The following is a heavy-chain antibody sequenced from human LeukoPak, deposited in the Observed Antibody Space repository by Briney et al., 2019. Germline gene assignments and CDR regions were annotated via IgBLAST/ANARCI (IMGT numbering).Heavy chain of an antibody. D-gene: IGHD4-17*01. Sequence: SETLSLTCAVYGGSFSGYYWSWIRQPPGKGLEWIGEINHSGSTNYNPSLKSRVTISVDTSKNQFSLKLSSVTAADTAVYYCAGDYGVVGAFDIWGQGTMVTVSS. CDR1: GGSFSGYY. CDR2: INHSGST. J-gene: IGHJ3*02. V-gene: IGHV4-34*01. CDR3: AGDYGVVGAFDI.